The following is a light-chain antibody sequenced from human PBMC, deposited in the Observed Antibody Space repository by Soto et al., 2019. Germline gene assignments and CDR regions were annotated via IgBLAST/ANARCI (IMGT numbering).Light chain of an antibody. CDR1: QDISYY. CDR3: QQYDHLLFEIT. J-gene: IGKJ5*01. Sequence: DIQMTQSPSSLSASVGDRVSITCQASQDISYYLNWYQQKPGKAPKLLIYDASNLETGVPSRFSRSGSGTDFTFSISSLQPEDIATYFCQQYDHLLFEITFGQGTRLEIK. V-gene: IGKV1-33*01. CDR2: DAS.